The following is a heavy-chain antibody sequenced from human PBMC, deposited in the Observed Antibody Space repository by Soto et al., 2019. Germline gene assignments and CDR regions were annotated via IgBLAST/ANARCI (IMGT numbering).Heavy chain of an antibody. CDR2: LVPFTGKS. CDR1: GDTFIISA. Sequence: QVQLAQSGAEVRKPGSSVRVSCKASGDTFIISAITWVRQAPGQGLEWVGGLVPFTGKSKNGPNFEGRVTFTADESTRTAYMDLSHLTSDDTAVYYCARDLGGAAPVDYWVQGTLVTVSS. D-gene: IGHD6-6*01. J-gene: IGHJ4*02. CDR3: ARDLGGAAPVDY. V-gene: IGHV1-69*01.